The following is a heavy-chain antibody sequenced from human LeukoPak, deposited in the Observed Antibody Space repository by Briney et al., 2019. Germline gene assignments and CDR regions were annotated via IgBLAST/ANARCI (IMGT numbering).Heavy chain of an antibody. J-gene: IGHJ4*02. CDR1: GGSISSSSYY. CDR2: IYYSGST. D-gene: IGHD6-13*01. V-gene: IGHV4-39*01. Sequence: SETLSLTCTVSGGSISSSSYYWDWIRQPPGKGLEWIGSIYYSGSTYYNPSLKSRVTISVDTSKNQFSLKLSSVTAADTAVYYCASVPRQYGYSSSWHVDYWGQGTLVTVSS. CDR3: ASVPRQYGYSSSWHVDY.